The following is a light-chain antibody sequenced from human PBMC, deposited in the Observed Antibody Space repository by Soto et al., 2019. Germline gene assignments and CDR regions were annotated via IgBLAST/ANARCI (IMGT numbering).Light chain of an antibody. CDR1: QSVSSY. Sequence: EIVLTQSPATLSLSPGERATLSCRASQSVSSYLAWYQQKAGQAPRLLIYDASNRATGIPARFSGSGSGTDFTLTISSLEPEDFAVYYCQQRSNWPPVLTFGPGTKVDIK. CDR3: QQRSNWPPVLT. CDR2: DAS. V-gene: IGKV3-11*01. J-gene: IGKJ3*01.